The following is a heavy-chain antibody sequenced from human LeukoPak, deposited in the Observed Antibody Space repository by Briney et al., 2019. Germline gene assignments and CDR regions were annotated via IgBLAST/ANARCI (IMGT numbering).Heavy chain of an antibody. CDR2: ISGSGGST. Sequence: GGSLRLSCAASGFTFSSYAMNWVRQAPGKGLEWVSAISGSGGSTYYADSVKGRFTISRDNSKNTLYLQMNSLRAEDTAVYYCAKVALNRYYYDSSGQNHDAFDIWGQGTMVTVSS. V-gene: IGHV3-23*01. CDR1: GFTFSSYA. CDR3: AKVALNRYYYDSSGQNHDAFDI. J-gene: IGHJ3*02. D-gene: IGHD3-22*01.